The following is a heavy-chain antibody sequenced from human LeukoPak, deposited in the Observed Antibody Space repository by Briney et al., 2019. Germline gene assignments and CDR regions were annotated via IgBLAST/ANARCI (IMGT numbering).Heavy chain of an antibody. CDR3: AREIPIAAAGYFDY. J-gene: IGHJ4*02. Sequence: ASVKVSCKASGATFSSYTISWVRQAPGQGLEWMGRIIPILGIANYAQKFQGRVTITADKSTSTAYMELSSLRSEDTAVYYCAREIPIAAAGYFDYWGQGTLVTVSS. V-gene: IGHV1-69*04. D-gene: IGHD6-13*01. CDR1: GATFSSYT. CDR2: IIPILGIA.